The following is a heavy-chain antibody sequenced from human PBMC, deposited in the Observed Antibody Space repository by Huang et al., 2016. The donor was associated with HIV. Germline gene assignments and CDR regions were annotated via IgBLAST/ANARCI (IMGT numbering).Heavy chain of an antibody. J-gene: IGHJ4*02. D-gene: IGHD3-10*01. V-gene: IGHV4-34*01. CDR2: VNHRGSA. CDR3: ARPKMTATPSDSSWSYFDF. Sequence: QVRLEQWGPNLLKPSDTLSLKCAVYGGSFSDYFLTWIRQSPGKGLEWIGEVNHRGSATHNPALRSRVSMSVDSSKNQFYLNLTSVTAADTAVYFCARPKMTATPSDSSWSYFDFWGRGTPVTVSS. CDR1: GGSFSDYF.